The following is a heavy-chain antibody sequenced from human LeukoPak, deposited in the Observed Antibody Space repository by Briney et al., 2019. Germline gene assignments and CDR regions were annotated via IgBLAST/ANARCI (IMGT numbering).Heavy chain of an antibody. V-gene: IGHV6-1*01. CDR3: ARSLDRKMDV. J-gene: IGHJ6*02. CDR1: GDTISSNGAV. Sequence: PSQTLSLTCAISGDTISSNGAVWYWFRQSPSRGLEWLGRTYYRSKWFNDYAVSVKSRVIFNPDTSKNQFSLHLNSVTPEDTAVYYCARSLDRKMDVWGQGTTVTVSS. CDR2: TYYRSKWFN.